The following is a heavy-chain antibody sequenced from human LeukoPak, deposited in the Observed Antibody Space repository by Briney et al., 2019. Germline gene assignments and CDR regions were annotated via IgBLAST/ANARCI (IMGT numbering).Heavy chain of an antibody. J-gene: IGHJ6*03. D-gene: IGHD3-16*02. CDR2: ISGSGGST. V-gene: IGHV3-23*01. CDR3: AKVPSVSNYYYYMDV. Sequence: GGSLRLSCAASGFTFSNYAMSWVRQAPGKGLEWVSTISGSGGSTSYADSVKGRFTISRDNSKNALYLQMNSLRNEETAVYYCAKVPSVSNYYYYMDVWGKGTTVTVSS. CDR1: GFTFSNYA.